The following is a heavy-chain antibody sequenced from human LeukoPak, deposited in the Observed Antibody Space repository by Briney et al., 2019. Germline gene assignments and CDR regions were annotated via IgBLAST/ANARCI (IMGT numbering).Heavy chain of an antibody. V-gene: IGHV4-4*02. CDR2: IYHSGST. D-gene: IGHD2-15*01. CDR3: ARGLGGSAP. CDR1: GDSIITSNW. J-gene: IGHJ4*02. Sequence: PSETLSFTCAVSGDSIITSNWWNWVRQPPGKGLEWIGKIYHSGSTNYNPSLKSRVTISVDTSKNQFSLKLSSVTAADTAVYYCARGLGGSAPWGQGTLVTVSS.